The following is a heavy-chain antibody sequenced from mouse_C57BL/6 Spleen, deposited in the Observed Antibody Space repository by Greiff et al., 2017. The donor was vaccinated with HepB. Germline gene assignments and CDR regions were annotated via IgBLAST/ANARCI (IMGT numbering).Heavy chain of an antibody. D-gene: IGHD1-1*01. CDR2: INPSSGYT. CDR3: LYYGSSYHY. J-gene: IGHJ2*01. Sequence: VQLQQSGAELAKPGASVKLSCKASGYTFTSYWMHWVKQRPGQGLEWIGYINPSSGYTKYNQKFKDKATLTADKSASPAYMQLSSLTYEDSAVYYCLYYGSSYHYWGQGTTLTVSS. CDR1: GYTFTSYW. V-gene: IGHV1-7*01.